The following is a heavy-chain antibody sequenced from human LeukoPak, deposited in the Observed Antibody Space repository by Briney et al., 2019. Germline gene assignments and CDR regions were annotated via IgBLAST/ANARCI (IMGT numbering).Heavy chain of an antibody. J-gene: IGHJ4*02. V-gene: IGHV3-74*03. CDR3: ARDLGRSEN. CDR1: GFTFSSYW. D-gene: IGHD7-27*01. CDR2: IYSDGSIT. Sequence: GGSLRLSCAASGFTFSSYWMHWVRQAPGKGLVWVSRIYSDGSITTYADSVKGRFTISRDNAKNTLYLQMNSLRAEDTAVYYCARDLGRSENWGQGTLVTVSS.